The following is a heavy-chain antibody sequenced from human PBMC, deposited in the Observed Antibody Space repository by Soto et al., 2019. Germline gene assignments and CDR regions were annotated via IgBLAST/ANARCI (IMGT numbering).Heavy chain of an antibody. CDR3: AKARYFDWLFPFDY. J-gene: IGHJ4*02. V-gene: IGHV3-23*01. Sequence: PGGSLRLSCAASGFTFSSYAMSWVRQAPGKGLEWVSAISGSGGSTYYADSVKGRFTISRDNSKNTLYLQMNSLRAEDTAVYYCAKARYFDWLFPFDYWGQGTLVTSPQ. D-gene: IGHD3-9*01. CDR2: ISGSGGST. CDR1: GFTFSSYA.